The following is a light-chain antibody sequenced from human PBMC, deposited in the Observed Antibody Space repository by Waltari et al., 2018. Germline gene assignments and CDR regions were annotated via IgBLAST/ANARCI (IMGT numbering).Light chain of an antibody. CDR1: RSVLYSSNNKNY. Sequence: DIVMTQSPDSLAVSLGERATINCKSSRSVLYSSNNKNYLAWYQQKPGQPPKLLIYWASTRESGVPDRFSGSGSGTDFTLTISSLQAEDVAVYYCQQYYGTPYTFGQGTKLEIK. CDR2: WAS. CDR3: QQYYGTPYT. V-gene: IGKV4-1*01. J-gene: IGKJ2*01.